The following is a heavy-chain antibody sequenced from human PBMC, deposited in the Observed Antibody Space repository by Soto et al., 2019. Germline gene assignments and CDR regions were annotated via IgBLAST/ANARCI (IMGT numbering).Heavy chain of an antibody. V-gene: IGHV1-18*01. J-gene: IGHJ4*02. D-gene: IGHD3-16*02. CDR1: GYTFTSYG. CDR3: ATLSGYYDYVWGSYHYTGDDY. Sequence: ASVTVSCKASGYTFTSYGISWVPQTPGQALEWMGWITAYNGNTNYAQKLQGRVTMTTDTSTSTAYMELRSLRSDDTAVYYCATLSGYYDYVWGSYHYTGDDYWGQGTLVTVSS. CDR2: ITAYNGNT.